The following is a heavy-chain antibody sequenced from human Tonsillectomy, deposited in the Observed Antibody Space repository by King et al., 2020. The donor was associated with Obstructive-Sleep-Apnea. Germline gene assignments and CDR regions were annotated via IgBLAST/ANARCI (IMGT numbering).Heavy chain of an antibody. J-gene: IGHJ6*02. D-gene: IGHD6-19*01. V-gene: IGHV4-39*07. Sequence: QLQESGPGLVKPSETLSLTCTVSGGSISSSSYYWGWIRQPPGKGLEWIGSIYYSGSTYYNPSLKSRVTISVDTSKNQFSLKLSSVTAADTAVYYCARDGVGYSSGWYGSTYYYGMDVWGQGTTVTVSS. CDR2: IYYSGST. CDR1: GGSISSSSYY. CDR3: ARDGVGYSSGWYGSTYYYGMDV.